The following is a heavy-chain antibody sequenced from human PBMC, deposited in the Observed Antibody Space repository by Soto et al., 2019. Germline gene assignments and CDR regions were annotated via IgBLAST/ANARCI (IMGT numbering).Heavy chain of an antibody. V-gene: IGHV2-5*02. CDR2: IYWDDDR. Sequence: ITLKESGPTLVKPTQTLTLTCSLSGFSVITSGVGVGWIRQPPGKALEWLALIYWDDDRRYSPSLKSRLTIPMDTSKNQVVLTVTDVDPVDTATYYCAHLVVEEAGTFDYWGQGILVTVSS. CDR3: AHLVVEEAGTFDY. J-gene: IGHJ4*02. CDR1: GFSVITSGVG. D-gene: IGHD2-15*01.